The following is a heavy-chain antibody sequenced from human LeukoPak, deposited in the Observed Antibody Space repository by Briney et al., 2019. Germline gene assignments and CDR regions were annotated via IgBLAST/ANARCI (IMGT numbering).Heavy chain of an antibody. CDR2: MNPNSGNT. Sequence: ASVKVSCKASGYTFTSYYMHWVRQATGQGLEWMGWMNPNSGNTGYAQKFQGRVTMTRNTSISTAYMELSSLRSEDTAVYYCARDDAYCTNGVCDFDYWGQGTLVTVSS. CDR3: ARDDAYCTNGVCDFDY. V-gene: IGHV1-8*01. J-gene: IGHJ4*02. CDR1: GYTFTSYY. D-gene: IGHD2-8*01.